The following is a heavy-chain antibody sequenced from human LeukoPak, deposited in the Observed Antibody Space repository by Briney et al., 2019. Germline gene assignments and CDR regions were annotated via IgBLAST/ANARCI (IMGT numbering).Heavy chain of an antibody. CDR1: GYTFTTYY. CDR3: ARFSTYPSY. CDR2: INPSGGST. Sequence: GASVKVSCKASGYTFTTYYKNWVRQAPGQGLEWMGKINPSGGSTNYAQKFQGRVIMTRDTSTSTVYMELSSLRSEDTAFYYCARFSTYPSYWGQGTLVTVSS. D-gene: IGHD3-3*02. V-gene: IGHV1-46*01. J-gene: IGHJ4*02.